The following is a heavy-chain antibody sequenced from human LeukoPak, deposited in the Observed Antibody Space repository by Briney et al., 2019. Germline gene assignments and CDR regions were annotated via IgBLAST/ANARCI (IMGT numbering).Heavy chain of an antibody. CDR1: GFTFSSYA. D-gene: IGHD6-13*01. Sequence: GGSLRLSCAASGFTFSSYAMSWVRQAPGKGLEWVAVIWYDGSNKYYADSVKGRFTISRDNSKNTLYLQMNSLRAEDTAVYYCARDAHSRLDYWGQGTLVTVSS. CDR3: ARDAHSRLDY. V-gene: IGHV3-33*08. CDR2: IWYDGSNK. J-gene: IGHJ4*02.